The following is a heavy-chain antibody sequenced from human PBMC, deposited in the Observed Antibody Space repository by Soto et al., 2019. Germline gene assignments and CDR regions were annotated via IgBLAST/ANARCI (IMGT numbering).Heavy chain of an antibody. J-gene: IGHJ6*02. V-gene: IGHV4-31*03. CDR1: GGSISSGGYY. CDR2: IYYSGST. D-gene: IGHD3-16*02. Sequence: PSETLSLTCTVSGGSISSGGYYWSWIRQHPGKGLEWIGYIYYSGSTYYNPSLKSRVTISVDTSKNQFSLKLSSVTAADTAVYYCARVPPEYRYYYYYGMEVWGQGTTVTVSS. CDR3: ARVPPEYRYYYYYGMEV.